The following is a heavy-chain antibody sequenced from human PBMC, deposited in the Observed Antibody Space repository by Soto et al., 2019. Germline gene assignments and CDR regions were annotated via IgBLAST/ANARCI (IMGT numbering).Heavy chain of an antibody. CDR3: ARIDRDARGGYVFICSDY. CDR1: GFSLSDARVG. J-gene: IGHJ4*02. CDR2: IFSNDEK. V-gene: IGHV2-26*01. D-gene: IGHD5-12*01. Sequence: QVTLKESGPVLVKPTETLTLTCTVSGFSLSDARVGVNWIRQPPGKALEWLAHIFSNDEKSFSTSLKSRLTVSNDTSKTQVVLTMTNMDTVDTATYYCARIDRDARGGYVFICSDYWGQGTLVTVSS.